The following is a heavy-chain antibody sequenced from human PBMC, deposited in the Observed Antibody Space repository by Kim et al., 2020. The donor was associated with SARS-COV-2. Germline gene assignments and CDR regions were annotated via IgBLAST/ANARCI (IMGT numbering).Heavy chain of an antibody. CDR1: GGSVSSGSYY. Sequence: SETLSLTCTVSGGSVSSGSYYWSWIRQPPGKGLEWIGYIYYSGSTNYNPSLKSRATISVDTSKNQFSLKLSSVTAADTAVYYCARDQRPGIAAPEQGYGMDVWGQGTTVTVSS. CDR2: IYYSGST. V-gene: IGHV4-61*01. CDR3: ARDQRPGIAAPEQGYGMDV. J-gene: IGHJ6*02. D-gene: IGHD6-13*01.